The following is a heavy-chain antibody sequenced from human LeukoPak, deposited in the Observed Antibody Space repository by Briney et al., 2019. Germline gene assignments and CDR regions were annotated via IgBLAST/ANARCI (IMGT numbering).Heavy chain of an antibody. CDR2: ISPSGGGT. D-gene: IGHD5-24*01. J-gene: IGHJ4*02. CDR1: GFTFSSYG. CDR3: AQDIGWIPFAY. V-gene: IGHV3-23*01. Sequence: PGGSLRLSCAASGFTFSSYGMNWVRQAPGKGLEWISGISPSGGGTYYADFVKGRFTIYRDDSKNTLYLQMNSPRGDDTAVYYCAQDIGWIPFAYWGQGTLVTVSS.